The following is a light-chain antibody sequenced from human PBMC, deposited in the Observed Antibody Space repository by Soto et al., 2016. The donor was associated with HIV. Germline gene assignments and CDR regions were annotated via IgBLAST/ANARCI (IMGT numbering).Light chain of an antibody. J-gene: IGLJ1*01. CDR3: NSGTSMVSIVGV. CDR1: SLRSYY. Sequence: SSELTQDPAVSVALGQTVTIRCQGDSLRSYYASWYQQKPGHAPLLVISGNKRPSGIPDRFSGSSSGDTSSLTITGPQAEDDADYYCNSGTSMVSIVGVFGPGTKVTVL. CDR2: GN. V-gene: IGLV3-19*01.